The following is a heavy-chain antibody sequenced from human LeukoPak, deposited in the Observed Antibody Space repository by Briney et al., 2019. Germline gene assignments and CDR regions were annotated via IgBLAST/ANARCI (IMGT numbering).Heavy chain of an antibody. CDR3: TPHGRSIFGVVEVNY. CDR2: IYYGRST. CDR1: GGSTSSYY. Sequence: PSETLSVTCTVSGGSTSSYYWSWIRQPPGKGLGWIGYIYYGRSTNYNLSLRCRVTISVDTSKHQFSLMLSWVTAADTAGYYCTPHGRSIFGVVEVNYWGQGTLVTVSS. D-gene: IGHD3-3*01. J-gene: IGHJ4*02. V-gene: IGHV4-59*08.